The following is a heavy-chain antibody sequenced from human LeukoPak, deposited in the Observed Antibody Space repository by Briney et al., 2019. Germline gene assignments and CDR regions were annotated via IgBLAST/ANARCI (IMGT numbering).Heavy chain of an antibody. Sequence: GGSLRLSCAASGFTFSSYAMHWVRQAPGKGLEWVAVISYDGSNKYYADSVKGRFTISRDNSKNTLYLQMNSLRAEDTAVYYCAREGGLRGNYYDSSGHYGYWGQGTLVTVSS. V-gene: IGHV3-30*04. CDR3: AREGGLRGNYYDSSGHYGY. D-gene: IGHD3-22*01. CDR1: GFTFSSYA. CDR2: ISYDGSNK. J-gene: IGHJ4*02.